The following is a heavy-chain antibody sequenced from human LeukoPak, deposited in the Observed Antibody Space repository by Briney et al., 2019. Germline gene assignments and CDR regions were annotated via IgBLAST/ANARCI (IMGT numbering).Heavy chain of an antibody. J-gene: IGHJ4*02. V-gene: IGHV3-7*01. Sequence: GGSLRLSCAASGFTFSSLWMSWVRQAPGKGLEWVAHINVDGSGTYYVDSVRGRFTISRDNAKNSLYLQMNTLRAEDTAVYYCAKYLTRAFDYGGQGTLVTVSS. CDR2: INVDGSGT. CDR1: GFTFSSLW. D-gene: IGHD2/OR15-2a*01. CDR3: AKYLTRAFDY.